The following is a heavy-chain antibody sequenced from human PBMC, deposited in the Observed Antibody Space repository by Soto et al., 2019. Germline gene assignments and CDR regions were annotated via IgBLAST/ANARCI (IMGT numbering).Heavy chain of an antibody. V-gene: IGHV3-15*01. J-gene: IGHJ6*02. CDR1: GFTFSNAW. D-gene: IGHD4-17*01. CDR3: ARDRVLRMLDV. Sequence: GGSLRLSCAASGFTFSNAWMSWVRQAPGKGLEWVGRIKSKTDGGTTDYAAPVKGRFTISRDDSKNTLYLQMNSLKTEDTAVYYCARDRVLRMLDVWGQGTTVTVS. CDR2: IKSKTDGGTT.